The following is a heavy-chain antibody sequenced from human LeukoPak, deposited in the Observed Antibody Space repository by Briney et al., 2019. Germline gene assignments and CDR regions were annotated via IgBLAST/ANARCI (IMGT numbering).Heavy chain of an antibody. Sequence: ASVKVSCMASRGSFSSYIIRWVRPAPGQGRGWRGRINPMLGIANYVRKLQGRVPITADKSTSQAYMQLSSLTAEDTAVYYCARDLGSFPYYYDSSSSNGGYWGQGTLVTVSS. J-gene: IGHJ4*02. CDR2: INPMLGIA. D-gene: IGHD3-22*01. V-gene: IGHV1-69*04. CDR1: RGSFSSYI. CDR3: ARDLGSFPYYYDSSSSNGGY.